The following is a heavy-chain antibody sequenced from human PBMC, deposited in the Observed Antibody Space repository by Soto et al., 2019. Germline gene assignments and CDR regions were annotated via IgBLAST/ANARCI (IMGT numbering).Heavy chain of an antibody. D-gene: IGHD2-2*01. J-gene: IGHJ6*02. CDR3: ARELYCSSTSCYDSSYYGMDV. CDR1: GFTFSSYG. CDR2: IWYDGSNK. Sequence: LRLSCAASGFTFSSYGMHWVRRAPGKGLEWVAVIWYDGSNKYYADSVKGRFTISRDNSKNTLYLQMNSLRAEDTAVYYCARELYCSSTSCYDSSYYGMDVWGQGTTVTVSS. V-gene: IGHV3-33*01.